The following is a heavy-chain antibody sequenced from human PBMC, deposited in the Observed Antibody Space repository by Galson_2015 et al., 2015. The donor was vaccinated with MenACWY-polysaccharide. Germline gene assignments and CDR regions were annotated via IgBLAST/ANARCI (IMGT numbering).Heavy chain of an antibody. D-gene: IGHD5-18*01. Sequence: SVKVSCKASGYTFISYYIHWARLAPGQGLEWMGIINPSGGSTTYAQKFQGRVTMTRDTSTSTVYMELSSLRSDDTAVYYCARDRSGYSYGYSWFDPWGQGTLVTVSS. J-gene: IGHJ5*02. CDR2: INPSGGST. V-gene: IGHV1-46*01. CDR3: ARDRSGYSYGYSWFDP. CDR1: GYTFISYY.